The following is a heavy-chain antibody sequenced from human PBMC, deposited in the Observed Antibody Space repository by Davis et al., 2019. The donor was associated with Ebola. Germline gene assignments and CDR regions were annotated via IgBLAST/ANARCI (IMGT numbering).Heavy chain of an antibody. CDR2: IHIGSSII. Sequence: GESLKISCAASGFTFSSYSMNWVRQAPGKGLGWGSYIHIGSSIIYYAESVKGRFTISRVNAKNSLYLQMNSLRAEDTDVYYCARDPTIVVVPAAIKLGYYYYGMDVWGQGTTVTVSS. CDR3: ARDPTIVVVPAAIKLGYYYYGMDV. V-gene: IGHV3-48*01. CDR1: GFTFSSYS. J-gene: IGHJ6*02. D-gene: IGHD2-2*02.